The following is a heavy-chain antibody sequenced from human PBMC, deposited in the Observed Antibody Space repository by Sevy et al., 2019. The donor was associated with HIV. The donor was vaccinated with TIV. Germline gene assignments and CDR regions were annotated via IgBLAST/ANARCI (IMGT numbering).Heavy chain of an antibody. Sequence: SETLSLTCTVSGGSISSYYWSWIRQPAGKGLEWIGRIYTSVSTNYNPSLKSRVTMSVDTSKNQFSLKLSSVTAADTAVYYCAREVLAAAGIWGDYYYYGMDVWGQGTTVTVSS. V-gene: IGHV4-4*07. J-gene: IGHJ6*02. CDR2: IYTSVST. D-gene: IGHD6-13*01. CDR1: GGSISSYY. CDR3: AREVLAAAGIWGDYYYYGMDV.